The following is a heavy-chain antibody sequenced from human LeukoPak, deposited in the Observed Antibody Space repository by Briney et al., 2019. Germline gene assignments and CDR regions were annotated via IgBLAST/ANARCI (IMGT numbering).Heavy chain of an antibody. CDR2: ISAYNGNT. CDR3: GGSTSSKGSFDI. V-gene: IGHV1-18*01. CDR1: GYTFTSYG. D-gene: IGHD2-2*01. Sequence: ASVKVSCKASGYTFTSYGISWVRQAPGQGLEWMGWISAYNGNTNYAQKLQGRVTMTTDTSTSTVYMELSSLRSEDTAVYYCGGSTSSKGSFDIWGQGIMVTVSS. J-gene: IGHJ3*02.